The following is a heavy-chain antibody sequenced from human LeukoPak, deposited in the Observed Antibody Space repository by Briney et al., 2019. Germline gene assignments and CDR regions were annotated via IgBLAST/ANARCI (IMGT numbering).Heavy chain of an antibody. CDR1: GGSISSYY. Sequence: SETLSLTCTVSGGSISSYYWSWIRQPPGKGLEWIGYIYYSGSTNYNPSLKSRVTISVDTSKNQFSLKLSSVTAADTAVYYCARDDSSSWSHWFDPWGQGTLVTVSS. D-gene: IGHD6-13*01. J-gene: IGHJ5*02. CDR2: IYYSGST. V-gene: IGHV4-59*01. CDR3: ARDDSSSWSHWFDP.